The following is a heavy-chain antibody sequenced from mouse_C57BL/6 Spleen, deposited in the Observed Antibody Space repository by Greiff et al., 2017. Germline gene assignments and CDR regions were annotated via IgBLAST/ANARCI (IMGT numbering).Heavy chain of an antibody. CDR3: AREGSTGGYFDY. Sequence: QVQLQQPGAELVKPGASVKLSCKASGYTFTSYWMHWVKQRPGQGLEWIGMIHPNSGSTNYNEKFKSKAKLTVDKSSSTAYMQLSSLTSEDSAVYYCAREGSTGGYFDYWGQGTTLTVSS. D-gene: IGHD4-1*02. CDR2: IHPNSGST. CDR1: GYTFTSYW. V-gene: IGHV1-64*01. J-gene: IGHJ2*01.